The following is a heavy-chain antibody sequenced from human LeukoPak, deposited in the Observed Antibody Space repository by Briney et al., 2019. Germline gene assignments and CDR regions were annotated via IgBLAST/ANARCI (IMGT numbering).Heavy chain of an antibody. V-gene: IGHV1-69*04. D-gene: IGHD7-27*01. CDR3: ARDRGTGGGLDAFDI. J-gene: IGHJ3*02. CDR1: GGTFSSYA. CDR2: IIPILGIA. Sequence: ASVKVSCKASGGTFSSYAISWVRQAPGQGLEWMGRIIPILGIANYAQKFQGRVTITADESTSTAYMELSSLRSEDTAVYYCARDRGTGGGLDAFDIWGQGTMVTVSS.